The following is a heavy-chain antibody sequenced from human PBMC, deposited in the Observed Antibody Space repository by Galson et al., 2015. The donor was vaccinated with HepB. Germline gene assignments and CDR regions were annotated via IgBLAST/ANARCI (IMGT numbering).Heavy chain of an antibody. CDR1: GGTFSSYA. CDR2: IIPIFGTA. V-gene: IGHV1-69*13. D-gene: IGHD3-3*01. J-gene: IGHJ5*02. Sequence: SVKVSCKASGGTFSSYAISWVRQAPGQGLEWMGGIIPIFGTANYAQKFQGRVTITADESTSTAYMELSSLRSEDTAVYYCARTPNPIFGVVNQIGQSWFDPWGQGTLVTVSS. CDR3: ARTPNPIFGVVNQIGQSWFDP.